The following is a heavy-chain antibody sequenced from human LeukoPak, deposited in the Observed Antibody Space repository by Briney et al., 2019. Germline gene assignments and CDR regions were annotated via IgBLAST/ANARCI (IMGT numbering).Heavy chain of an antibody. V-gene: IGHV4-4*07. CDR2: VYTSGYT. Sequence: SETLSLTCSVSGGSMNTYYWTWLRQPAGKGLEWIGRVYTSGYTKYNPSLQSRVIMSVDTSKKQLSLMLTSLTAADTAVYYCARETLVGTTNYFDYWGQGALVTVSS. CDR3: ARETLVGTTNYFDY. D-gene: IGHD1-26*01. J-gene: IGHJ4*02. CDR1: GGSMNTYY.